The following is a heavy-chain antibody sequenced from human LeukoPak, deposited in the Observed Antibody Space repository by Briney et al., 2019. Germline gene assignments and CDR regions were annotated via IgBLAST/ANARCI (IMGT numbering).Heavy chain of an antibody. CDR2: ISYDGSNK. D-gene: IGHD2-15*01. CDR1: GFTFSSYG. V-gene: IGHV3-30*18. CDR3: AKDLSEVVVLLGALDQ. J-gene: IGHJ4*02. Sequence: GGSLRLSCAASGFTFSSYGMHWVRQAPGKGLEWVAVISYDGSNKYYADSVKGRFTISRDNSKNTLYLQMNSLRAEDTAIYYCAKDLSEVVVLLGALDQWGQGTLVTVSS.